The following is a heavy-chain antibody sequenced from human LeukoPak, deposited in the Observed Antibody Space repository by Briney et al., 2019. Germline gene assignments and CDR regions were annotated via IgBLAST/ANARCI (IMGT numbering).Heavy chain of an antibody. V-gene: IGHV3-23*01. CDR2: ISGSGTST. Sequence: GGSLRLSCAASGFTLSSYAMSWVRQAPGKGLEWVSAISGSGTSTYYTDSAKGRFTISRDNSKNTLYLQMNSLRAEDTAVYYCAKVKQISGYYFDYWGQGTLVTVSS. CDR3: AKVKQISGYYFDY. CDR1: GFTLSSYA. J-gene: IGHJ4*02. D-gene: IGHD1/OR15-1a*01.